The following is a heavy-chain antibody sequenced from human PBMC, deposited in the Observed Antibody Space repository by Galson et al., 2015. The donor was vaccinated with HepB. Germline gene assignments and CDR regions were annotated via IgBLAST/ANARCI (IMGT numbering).Heavy chain of an antibody. V-gene: IGHV3-21*01. CDR3: ARDARIAVAAPRGAWFDS. D-gene: IGHD6-19*01. CDR2: ISSSSGDV. Sequence: SLRLSCAASRFTFSSYSMDWVRQAPGKGLEWVSFISSSSGDVYYADSVKGRFTISRDNAKNSLYLQMNSLRAEDTAVYYCARDARIAVAAPRGAWFDSWGQGTLVIVSS. CDR1: RFTFSSYS. J-gene: IGHJ5*01.